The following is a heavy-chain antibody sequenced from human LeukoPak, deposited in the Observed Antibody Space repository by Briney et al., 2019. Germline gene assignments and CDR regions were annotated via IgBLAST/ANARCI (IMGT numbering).Heavy chain of an antibody. CDR3: AREGGSGARGAAFDI. CDR2: INPNSGGT. CDR1: GYTFTGYY. D-gene: IGHD3-10*01. Sequence: ASVKVSCKASGYTFTGYYMHWVRQAPGQGLEWMGWINPNSGGTNYAQKFQGRVTMTRDTSISTAYMELSRLRSDDTAVYYCAREGGSGARGAAFDIWGQGTMVTVSS. V-gene: IGHV1-2*02. J-gene: IGHJ3*02.